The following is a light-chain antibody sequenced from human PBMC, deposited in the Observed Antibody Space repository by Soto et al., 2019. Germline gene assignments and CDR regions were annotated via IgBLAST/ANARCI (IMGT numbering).Light chain of an antibody. V-gene: IGKV4-1*01. CDR2: WAS. Sequence: DIVMTQSPDSLAVSLGERATINCKSSQSVLYSSNNKNYLAWYQQKPGQPPKLLIYWASTRESGVPDRFSGSGSGTDYTLTISSLQAEDVAVYYCQQYYNSPWTVGQGTKVEMK. J-gene: IGKJ1*01. CDR3: QQYYNSPWT. CDR1: QSVLYSSNNKNY.